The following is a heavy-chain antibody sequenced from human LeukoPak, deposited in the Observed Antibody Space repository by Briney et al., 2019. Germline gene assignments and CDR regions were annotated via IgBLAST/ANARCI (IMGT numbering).Heavy chain of an antibody. Sequence: ASVKVSCKASGFTFTAYHMHWVRQAPGQGLEWMGWINPNSGGTNYAQKFQGRVTMTRDTSISTAYMELRSLRSDDTAVYYCARSSGTIAAAGTGTRYYYYYMDVWGKGTTVTVSS. CDR3: ARSSGTIAAAGTGTRYYYYYMDV. CDR2: INPNSGGT. V-gene: IGHV1-2*02. D-gene: IGHD6-13*01. J-gene: IGHJ6*03. CDR1: GFTFTAYH.